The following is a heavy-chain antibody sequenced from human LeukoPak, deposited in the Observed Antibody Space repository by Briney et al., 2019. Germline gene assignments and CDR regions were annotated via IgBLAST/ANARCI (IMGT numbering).Heavy chain of an antibody. CDR2: ISGSGGST. D-gene: IGHD3-22*01. V-gene: IGHV3-23*01. CDR1: GFTFSSYA. Sequence: PGGSLRLSCAASGFTFSSYAMSWVRQAPGKGLEWVSAISGSGGSTYYADSVKGRFTISRDNAKSSLYLQMNSLRAEDMALYYCAKDAGYDSSGCFDYWGQGTLVTVSS. CDR3: AKDAGYDSSGCFDY. J-gene: IGHJ4*02.